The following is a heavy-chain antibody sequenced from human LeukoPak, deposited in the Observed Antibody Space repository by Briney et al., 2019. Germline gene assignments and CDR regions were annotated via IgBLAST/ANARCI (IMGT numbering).Heavy chain of an antibody. D-gene: IGHD3-10*01. V-gene: IGHV1-2*02. CDR2: INPNSGGT. Sequence: ASVKVSCKASGYTFTDYYFNWVRQAPGQGLEWMGWINPNSGGTNYAQKFQGRVTMTRDTSISTAYMELSRLRSDDTAVYYCASSMVGGSGRLTGGYWGQGTLVTVSS. CDR3: ASSMVGGSGRLTGGY. J-gene: IGHJ4*02. CDR1: GYTFTDYY.